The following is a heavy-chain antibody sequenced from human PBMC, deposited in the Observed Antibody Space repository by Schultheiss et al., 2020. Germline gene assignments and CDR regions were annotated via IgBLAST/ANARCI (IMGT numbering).Heavy chain of an antibody. CDR2: INPNSGGT. CDR3: ARIAVAGTAGAFDI. V-gene: IGHV1-2*02. CDR1: GYTFTGYY. J-gene: IGHJ3*02. D-gene: IGHD6-19*01. Sequence: ASVKVSCKASGYTFTGYYMHWVRQAPGQGLEWMGWINPNSGGTNYAQKFQGRVTMTRDTSISTAYMELSRLRSDDTAVYYCARIAVAGTAGAFDIWGQGTMVTVSS.